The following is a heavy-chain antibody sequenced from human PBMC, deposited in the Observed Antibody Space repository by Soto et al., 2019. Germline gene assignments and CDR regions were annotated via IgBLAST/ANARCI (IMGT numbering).Heavy chain of an antibody. V-gene: IGHV4-34*01. CDR3: ARRTTSYYYYYMDV. CDR2: INHSGST. D-gene: IGHD4-17*01. CDR1: GGSLSGYY. Sequence: QVQLQQWGAGLLKPSETLSLTCAVYGGSLSGYYWSWIRQPPGKGLEWIGEINHSGSTNYNPSLKSRVTISVDTSKNQFSLKLSSVTAADTAVYYCARRTTSYYYYYMDVWGKGTTVTVSS. J-gene: IGHJ6*03.